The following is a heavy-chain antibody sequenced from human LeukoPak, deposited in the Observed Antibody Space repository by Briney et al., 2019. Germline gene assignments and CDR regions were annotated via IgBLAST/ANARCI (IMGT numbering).Heavy chain of an antibody. CDR3: ARGYSSRHDAFDI. CDR1: GGSISSYY. CDR2: IYYSGST. D-gene: IGHD6-13*01. Sequence: SETLSLTCTVSGGSISSYYWSWIRQPPGKGLEWVGYIYYSGSTNYNPSLKSRVTISVDTSKNQFSLKLSSVTAADTAVYYCARGYSSRHDAFDIWGQGTMVTVSS. J-gene: IGHJ3*02. V-gene: IGHV4-59*01.